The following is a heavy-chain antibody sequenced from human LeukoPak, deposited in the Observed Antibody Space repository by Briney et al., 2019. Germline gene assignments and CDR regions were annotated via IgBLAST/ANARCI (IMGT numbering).Heavy chain of an antibody. CDR1: GFTFSTYW. CDR2: MKQDGSER. J-gene: IGHJ4*02. CDR3: ARDYYFDY. Sequence: GGSLRLSCAASGFTFSTYWMSWVRQAPGKRLEWVANMKQDGSERYYVDSVKGRFTISRDNAKNSLYLQMNSLRAEDTAVYYCARDYYFDYWGQGTLVTVSS. V-gene: IGHV3-7*01.